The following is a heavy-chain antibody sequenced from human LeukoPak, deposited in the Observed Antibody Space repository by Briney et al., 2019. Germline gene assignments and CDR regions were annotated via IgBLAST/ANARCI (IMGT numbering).Heavy chain of an antibody. CDR2: IYTSGST. CDR1: GGSISSYY. D-gene: IGHD3-3*01. V-gene: IGHV4-4*07. CDR3: ARESFLEWLLYPPDYYYYGMDV. J-gene: IGHJ6*02. Sequence: SETLSLTCTVSGGSISSYYWSWIRQPAGKGLEWIGRIYTSGSTNYNPTLKSRVTMSVDTSKNQFSLKLSSVTAADTAVYYCARESFLEWLLYPPDYYYYGMDVWGQGTTVTVSS.